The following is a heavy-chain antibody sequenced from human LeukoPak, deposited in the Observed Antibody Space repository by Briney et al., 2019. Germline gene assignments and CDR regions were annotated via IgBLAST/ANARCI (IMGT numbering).Heavy chain of an antibody. D-gene: IGHD3-22*01. J-gene: IGHJ4*02. CDR1: GYTFTEYY. Sequence: ASVKVSCKASGYTFTEYYMHWVRQAPGQGLEWMGRIIPILGIANYAQKSQGRVTITADKSTSTAYMELSSLRSEDTAVYYCARARSGDSSGPQTYYFDYWGQGTLVTVPS. CDR2: IIPILGIA. CDR3: ARARSGDSSGPQTYYFDY. V-gene: IGHV1-69*04.